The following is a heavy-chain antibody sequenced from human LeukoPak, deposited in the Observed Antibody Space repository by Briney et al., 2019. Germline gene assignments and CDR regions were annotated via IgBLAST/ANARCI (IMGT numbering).Heavy chain of an antibody. CDR2: INSDGSRA. Sequence: GGSLRLSCAASGLTFSSFAMSWVRQAPGKGLEWVSRINSDGSRADYADSVKGRFTISRDNAKNTLYLQMNSLRAEDTAVYHCGSFGVIWEVDYWGQGTLVTVSS. V-gene: IGHV3-74*01. CDR1: GLTFSSFA. CDR3: GSFGVIWEVDY. J-gene: IGHJ4*02. D-gene: IGHD2/OR15-2a*01.